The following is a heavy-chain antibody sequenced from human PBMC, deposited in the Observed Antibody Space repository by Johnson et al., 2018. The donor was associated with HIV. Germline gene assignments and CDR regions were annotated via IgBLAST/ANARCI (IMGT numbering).Heavy chain of an antibody. V-gene: IGHV3-7*03. J-gene: IGHJ3*02. CDR1: GFTFSSYW. CDR3: TTGQLGGASDI. D-gene: IGHD6-13*01. CDR2: IKQDGSEK. Sequence: VQLAESGGGVVQPGGSLRLTCAASGFTFSSYWMSWVRQAPGKGLEWVANIKQDGSEKYYVDSVKGRFTISRDNARNTLYLQMNSLKIEDTAVYYCTTGQLGGASDIWGQGTMVTVSS.